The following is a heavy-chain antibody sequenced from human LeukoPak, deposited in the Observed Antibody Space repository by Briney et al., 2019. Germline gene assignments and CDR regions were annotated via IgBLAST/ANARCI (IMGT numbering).Heavy chain of an antibody. V-gene: IGHV3-30*18. CDR2: ISYDGSNK. CDR3: AKDTSRITMVRGAPEP. CDR1: GFTFSSYG. J-gene: IGHJ5*02. D-gene: IGHD3-10*01. Sequence: GGSLRLSCAASGFTFSSYGMHWVRQAPGKGLEWVAVISYDGSNKYYADSVKGRFTISRDNSKNTLYLQMNSLRAEDTAVYYCAKDTSRITMVRGAPEPWGQGTLVTVSS.